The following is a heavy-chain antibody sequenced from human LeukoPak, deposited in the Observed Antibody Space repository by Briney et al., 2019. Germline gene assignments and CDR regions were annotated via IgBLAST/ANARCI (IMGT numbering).Heavy chain of an antibody. V-gene: IGHV3-33*01. CDR3: ARASLSEIIAAETYFDS. J-gene: IGHJ4*02. Sequence: PGGSLRLSCAASGFTFSTYGMHWVRQAQGKGLEWVALTWYDGSNKNYADSVKGRFTISRDNSKNTLYLQMNSLRGEDTAVYYCARASLSEIIAAETYFDSWGQGTLVTVSS. CDR1: GFTFSTYG. D-gene: IGHD6-13*01. CDR2: TWYDGSNK.